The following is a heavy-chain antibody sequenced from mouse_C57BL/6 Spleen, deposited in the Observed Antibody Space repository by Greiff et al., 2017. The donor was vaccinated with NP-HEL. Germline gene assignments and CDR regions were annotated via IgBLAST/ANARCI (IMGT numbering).Heavy chain of an antibody. D-gene: IGHD1-1*01. CDR3: ARHYYYGSSIYAMDY. V-gene: IGHV5-6*01. CDR1: GFTFSSYG. Sequence: EVHLVESGGDLVKPGGSLKLSCAASGFTFSSYGMSWVRQTPDKRLEWVATISSGGSYTYYPDSVKGRFTISRDNAKNTLYLQMSSLKSEDTAMYYCARHYYYGSSIYAMDYWGQGTSVTVSS. CDR2: ISSGGSYT. J-gene: IGHJ4*01.